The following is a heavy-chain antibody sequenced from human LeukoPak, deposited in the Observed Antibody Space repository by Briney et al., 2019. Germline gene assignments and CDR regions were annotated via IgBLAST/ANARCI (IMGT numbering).Heavy chain of an antibody. CDR2: ISYDGNKK. CDR1: GFPFSNYP. CDR3: ARDRGYSYIDY. V-gene: IGHV3-30*04. J-gene: IGHJ4*02. D-gene: IGHD5-18*01. Sequence: GGSLRLSCAASGFPFSNYPMYWVRQAPGKGLEWVATISYDGNKKYHADSVKGRFTISRDDSKNTLSLQMNSLRVEDTAVYCARDRGYSYIDYWGQGTLVTVSS.